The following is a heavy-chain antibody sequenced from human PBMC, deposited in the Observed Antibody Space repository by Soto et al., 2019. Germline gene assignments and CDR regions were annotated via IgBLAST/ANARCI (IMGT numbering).Heavy chain of an antibody. J-gene: IGHJ4*02. V-gene: IGHV3-74*03. CDR3: ARDLRTDVLTGPFDF. CDR1: GFSFSNSW. Sequence: EVQLAESGGGWVQRGGSLRLSCAASGFSFSNSWMHWVREAPGKGLGWVSRSNSDGSRTTYGDSVRGRFTMSRDNAKNTLYLQMNSLSAEDTAVDYCARDLRTDVLTGPFDFWGPGTLVTVSS. CDR2: SNSDGSRT.